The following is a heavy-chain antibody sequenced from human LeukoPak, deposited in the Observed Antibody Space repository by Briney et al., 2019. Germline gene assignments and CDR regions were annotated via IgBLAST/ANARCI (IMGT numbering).Heavy chain of an antibody. D-gene: IGHD2-15*01. Sequence: PSQTLSLTCTVSGGSISSGDYYWGWIRQPPGKGLEWIGYIYYSGSTYYNPSLKSRVTISVDTSKNQFSLKLSSVTAADTAVYYCARVWDCSGGSCYSGDAFDIWGQGTMVTVSS. V-gene: IGHV4-30-4*08. CDR3: ARVWDCSGGSCYSGDAFDI. CDR1: GGSISSGDYY. J-gene: IGHJ3*02. CDR2: IYYSGST.